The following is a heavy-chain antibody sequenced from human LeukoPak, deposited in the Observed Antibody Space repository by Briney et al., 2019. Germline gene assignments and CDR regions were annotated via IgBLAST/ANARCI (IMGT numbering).Heavy chain of an antibody. CDR1: GFNFSGFA. CDR3: ARGTGDY. J-gene: IGHJ4*02. CDR2: ITTRSTTT. Sequence: PGGSLRLSCAASGFNFSGFAMNWARQAPGKGLEWVAYITTRSTTTLYADSVKGRFAVSRDNAKNSLYLQLSSLRAEDTAVYYCARGTGDYCGQGTLVAVSS. V-gene: IGHV3-48*01.